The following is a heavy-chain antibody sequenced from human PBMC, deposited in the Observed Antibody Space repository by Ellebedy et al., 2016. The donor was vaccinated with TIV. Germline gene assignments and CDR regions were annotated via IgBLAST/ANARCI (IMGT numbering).Heavy chain of an antibody. CDR3: ARRGRYYYDSSGYYSADFDY. CDR2: IYYSVST. CDR1: GGSISSSSYY. D-gene: IGHD3-22*01. Sequence: GPLRLSXTVSGGSISSSSYYWGWIRQPPGKGLEWIGSIYYSVSTYYNPSLKSRVTISVDTSRNQFSLKLSSVTAADTAVYYCARRGRYYYDSSGYYSADFDYWGQGTLVTVSS. V-gene: IGHV4-39*01. J-gene: IGHJ4*02.